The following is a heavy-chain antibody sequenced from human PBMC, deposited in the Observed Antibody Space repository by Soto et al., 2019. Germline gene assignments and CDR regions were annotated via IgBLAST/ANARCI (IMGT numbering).Heavy chain of an antibody. Sequence: QVQLQESGPGLVKPSETLSLTCTVSGGSVSRASYYWSWIRQPPGKGLEWIGYIYYTGSTNYNPSLKSRVTISLDTSMNRFSLRLSSVTAADTAVYYCARAYCGGDCYSTGWFDPWGQGTLVTVSS. CDR2: IYYTGST. CDR3: ARAYCGGDCYSTGWFDP. CDR1: GGSVSRASYY. V-gene: IGHV4-61*01. D-gene: IGHD2-21*02. J-gene: IGHJ5*02.